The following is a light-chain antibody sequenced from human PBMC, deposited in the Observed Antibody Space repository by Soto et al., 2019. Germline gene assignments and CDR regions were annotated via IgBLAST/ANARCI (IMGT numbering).Light chain of an antibody. V-gene: IGLV2-11*01. CDR2: DVT. CDR1: SSDIGGSNF. CDR3: CLYTGRVV. Sequence: QSALPQPRSVSGSPGQSVTISCTGTSSDIGGSNFVSWYQQHPGKAPKLMIYDVTKRPSGVPDRFSGSKSGNTASLTISGLQADDEADYYCCLYTGRVVFGGGTKLTVL. J-gene: IGLJ2*01.